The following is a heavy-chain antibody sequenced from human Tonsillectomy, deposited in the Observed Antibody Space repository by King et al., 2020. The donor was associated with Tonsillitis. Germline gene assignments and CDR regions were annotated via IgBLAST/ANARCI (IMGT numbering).Heavy chain of an antibody. D-gene: IGHD6-19*01. J-gene: IGHJ4*02. CDR2: ISGDSGST. CDR1: GFTFSTYA. Sequence: VQLVESGGDLVQPGGSLRLSCAASGFTFSTYAMTWVRQAPGKGLEWVSTISGDSGSTYYTGSVQGRFTISRDNSKNTLYLQMNSLRADDTAVYYCAKGLSSGWFLWGQGTLVTVSS. CDR3: AKGLSSGWFL. V-gene: IGHV3-23*04.